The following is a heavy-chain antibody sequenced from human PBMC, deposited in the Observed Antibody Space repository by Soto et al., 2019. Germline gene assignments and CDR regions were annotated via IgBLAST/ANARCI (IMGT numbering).Heavy chain of an antibody. V-gene: IGHV3-23*01. J-gene: IGHJ4*02. CDR2: ISGSGDYT. CDR3: AKRPWIQLWLYYFDY. D-gene: IGHD5-18*01. CDR1: GFTFSTYA. Sequence: GGSLRLSCAASGFTFSTYAMSWVRQAPGKGLEWVSAISGSGDYTYYADSVKGRFTISRDNSKNTLYLQMNSLRAEDTAVYYCAKRPWIQLWLYYFDYWGQGTLVTVSS.